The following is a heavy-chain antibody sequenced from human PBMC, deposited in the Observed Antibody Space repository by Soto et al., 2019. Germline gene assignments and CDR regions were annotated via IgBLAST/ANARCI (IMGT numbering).Heavy chain of an antibody. D-gene: IGHD4-17*01. J-gene: IGHJ6*02. CDR3: ARDLVTTDYYYYGMDV. CDR2: IIPIFGTA. CDR1: GGTFSSYA. Sequence: ASVKVSCKASGGTFSSYAISWVRQAPGQGLEWMGGIIPIFGTANYAQKFQGRVTITADKSTSTAYMGLSSLRSEDTAVYYCARDLVTTDYYYYGMDVWGQGTTVTVSS. V-gene: IGHV1-69*06.